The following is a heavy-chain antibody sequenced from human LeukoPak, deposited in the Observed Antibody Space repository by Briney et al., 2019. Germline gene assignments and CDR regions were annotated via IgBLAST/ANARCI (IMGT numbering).Heavy chain of an antibody. D-gene: IGHD4-17*01. CDR2: ISSSSSYI. V-gene: IGHV3-21*06. CDR1: GFTFSSYS. CDR3: ARDDYGDLYYFDY. J-gene: IGHJ4*02. Sequence: GGSLRLSCAASGFTFSSYSMNWVRQAPGKGLEWVSFISSSSSYIYYADSVKGRFTISRDNAKNSLYLQVNSLRAEDTAVYYCARDDYGDLYYFDYWGQGTLVTVSS.